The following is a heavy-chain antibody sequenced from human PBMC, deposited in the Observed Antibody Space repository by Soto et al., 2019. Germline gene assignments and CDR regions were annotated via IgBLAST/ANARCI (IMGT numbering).Heavy chain of an antibody. J-gene: IGHJ5*02. Sequence: TSETLSLTCTASGGSIGSYHWSWVRQPPGKGLEWIASVYYTGTTNYNPSLGSRVTISIDAPENQISLKLTSVTAADTAFYYCARDTVLTGMFDLWGQGTLVTVSS. V-gene: IGHV4-59*01. CDR1: GGSIGSYH. CDR3: ARDTVLTGMFDL. CDR2: VYYTGTT. D-gene: IGHD4-17*01.